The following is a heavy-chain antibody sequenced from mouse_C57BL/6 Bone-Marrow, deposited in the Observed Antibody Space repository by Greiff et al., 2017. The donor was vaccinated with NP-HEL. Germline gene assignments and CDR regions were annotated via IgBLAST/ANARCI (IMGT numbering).Heavy chain of an antibody. J-gene: IGHJ1*03. CDR1: GFTFSDFY. CDR3: ARDAYYGSSYFYWYFDV. V-gene: IGHV7-1*01. Sequence: EVMLVESGGGLVQSGRSLRLSCATSGFTFSDFYMEWVRQAPGKGLEWIAASRNKANDYTTEYSASVKGRFIVSRDTSQSILYLQMNALRAEDTAIYYCARDAYYGSSYFYWYFDVWGTGTTVTVSS. D-gene: IGHD1-1*01. CDR2: SRNKANDYTT.